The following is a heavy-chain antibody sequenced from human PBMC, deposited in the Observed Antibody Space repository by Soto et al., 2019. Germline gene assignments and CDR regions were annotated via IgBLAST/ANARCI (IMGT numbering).Heavy chain of an antibody. J-gene: IGHJ5*02. CDR3: AADLQAYGGTPGWFDA. V-gene: IGHV1-58*01. CDR1: GFTFTSSA. CDR2: IVVGSGNT. Sequence: GASVKVSCKASGFTFTSSAVQWVRQARGQRLEWIGWIVVGSGNTNYAQKFQERVTITRDMSTSTAYMELSSLRSEDTAVYYCAADLQAYGGTPGWFDAWGQGTLVTVSS. D-gene: IGHD1-26*01.